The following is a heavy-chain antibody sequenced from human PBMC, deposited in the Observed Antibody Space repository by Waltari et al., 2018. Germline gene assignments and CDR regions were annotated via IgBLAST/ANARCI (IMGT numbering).Heavy chain of an antibody. D-gene: IGHD4-17*01. V-gene: IGHV3-74*01. CDR1: GFTFTTYW. CDR2: INSDGSGT. CDR3: AKAFTVEGPSFDP. Sequence: EVELVESGGGLVQPGGSLRLSCAASGFTFTTYWMHWVRQAPGKGLVWVSRINSDGSGTSYADSVQGRYTISRDNAKNTVFLQMNSLRAEDTAMYYCAKAFTVEGPSFDPWGQGTLVTVSS. J-gene: IGHJ5*02.